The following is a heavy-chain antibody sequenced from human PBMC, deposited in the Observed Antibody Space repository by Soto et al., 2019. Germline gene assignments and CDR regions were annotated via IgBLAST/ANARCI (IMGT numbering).Heavy chain of an antibody. J-gene: IGHJ4*02. CDR2: IYYSGST. D-gene: IGHD6-13*01. CDR1: GGSISSYY. Sequence: SETLSLTCTVSGGSISSYYWSWIRQPPEKGLEWIGYIYYSGSTNYNPSLKSRVTISIDTSKNQFSLKLSSVTAADTAVYYCARHYSSSWYYFDYWGQGTLVTVS. V-gene: IGHV4-59*01. CDR3: ARHYSSSWYYFDY.